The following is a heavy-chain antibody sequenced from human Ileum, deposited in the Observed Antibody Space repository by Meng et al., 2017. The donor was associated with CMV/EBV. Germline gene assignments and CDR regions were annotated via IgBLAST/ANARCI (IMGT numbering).Heavy chain of an antibody. D-gene: IGHD2-8*02. V-gene: IGHV1-2*02. CDR1: CYTFTAYY. Sequence: QVGGVQSGSDGQGPGASVKVSCKAVCYTFTAYYMHWGRQAPGPGLEWMGWIDPNSGGTNYAQKFQGRVTMTRDTSINTAYTELSRLRYDDTAVYYCARKMGVYYFDYWGQGTLVTVSS. CDR2: IDPNSGGT. CDR3: ARKMGVYYFDY. J-gene: IGHJ4*02.